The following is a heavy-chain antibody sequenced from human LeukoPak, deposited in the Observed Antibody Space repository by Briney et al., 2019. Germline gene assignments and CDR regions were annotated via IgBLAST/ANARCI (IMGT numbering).Heavy chain of an antibody. D-gene: IGHD3/OR15-3a*01. CDR3: ARRRTGDYFDY. CDR1: GFSLTTTGMC. Sequence: SGPALVKPTQTLTLTCTFSGFSLTTTGMCVSWIRQPPGKALEWLARIDWDDDKYCSTSLKTRLTISKDTSKNQVVLTMTNMGPVDTATYYCARRRTGDYFDYWGQGTLVTVSS. V-gene: IGHV2-70*11. CDR2: IDWDDDK. J-gene: IGHJ4*02.